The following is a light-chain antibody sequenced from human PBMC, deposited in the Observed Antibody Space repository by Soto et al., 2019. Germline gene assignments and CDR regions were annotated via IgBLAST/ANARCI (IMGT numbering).Light chain of an antibody. J-gene: IGKJ5*01. CDR3: QQYNNWPFIT. V-gene: IGKV3-15*01. CDR2: GAS. CDR1: QSVSSN. Sequence: EIVMTQSPATLSVSPGERATLSCRASQSVSSNLAWYQQKPGQAPRLLIYGASTRATGIPARSSGSGSGTEFTLTISSLQSEDFAVYYCQQYNNWPFITFGQGTRLEIK.